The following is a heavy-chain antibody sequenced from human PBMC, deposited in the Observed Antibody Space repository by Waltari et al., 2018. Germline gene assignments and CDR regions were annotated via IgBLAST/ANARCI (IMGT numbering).Heavy chain of an antibody. Sequence: QVQLVESGGGVVQPGGSLRLSCAASGFTFSSYGMHWVRQAPGKGLEWVAFIRYDGSNKYYADSVKGRFTISRDNSKNTLYLQMNSLRAEDTAVYYCAKRGRSGLHFDYWGQGTL. V-gene: IGHV3-30*02. CDR3: AKRGRSGLHFDY. CDR1: GFTFSSYG. J-gene: IGHJ4*02. D-gene: IGHD3-3*01. CDR2: IRYDGSNK.